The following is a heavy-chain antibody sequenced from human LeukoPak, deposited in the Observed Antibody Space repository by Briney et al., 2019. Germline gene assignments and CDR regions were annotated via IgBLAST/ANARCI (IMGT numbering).Heavy chain of an antibody. J-gene: IGHJ4*02. CDR1: GYSFTTYW. V-gene: IGHV5-51*01. D-gene: IGHD6-13*01. CDR3: ARMSSWADY. Sequence: GESLKIYCKASGYSFTTYWIGWVRQMPGKGLEWMGIIYPGDSNPRYSPSFQGQVTISADRSITTAYLQWSSLKASDTAIYYCARMSSWADYWGQGTLVTVSS. CDR2: IYPGDSNP.